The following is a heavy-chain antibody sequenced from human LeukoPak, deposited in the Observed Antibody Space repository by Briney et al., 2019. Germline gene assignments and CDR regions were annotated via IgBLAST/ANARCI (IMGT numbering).Heavy chain of an antibody. D-gene: IGHD5-18*01. J-gene: IGHJ4*02. V-gene: IGHV4-39*02. CDR1: GGSISSSSYY. Sequence: SETLSLTCTVSGGSISSSSYYWGWIRQPPGKGLEWIGSIYYSGSTYYNPSLKSRVTISVDTSKNQFSLKLSSVTAADTAVYYCARDDFPRGFSYGFFDFWGQGTQVTVSS. CDR3: ARDDFPRGFSYGFFDF. CDR2: IYYSGST.